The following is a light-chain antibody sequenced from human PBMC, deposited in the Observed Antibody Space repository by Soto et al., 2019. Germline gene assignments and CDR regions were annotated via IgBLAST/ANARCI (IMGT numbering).Light chain of an antibody. CDR1: QGLNKY. CDR3: QHHNSYPHS. J-gene: IGKJ2*03. Sequence: DIQMTQSPALLSASVGDRVTITCRASQGLNKYLAWFQQKPGKAPKSLLYAASILQSGAPSKFSGSGSGTELTLTINSLQPEEFATNYCQHHNSYPHSCGRGTKLEIK. V-gene: IGKV1-16*02. CDR2: AAS.